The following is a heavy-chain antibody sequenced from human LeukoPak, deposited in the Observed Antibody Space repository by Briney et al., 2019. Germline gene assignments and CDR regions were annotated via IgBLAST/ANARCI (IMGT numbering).Heavy chain of an antibody. V-gene: IGHV3-7*01. CDR2: INPDGSVI. CDR3: AREGWGTLLDY. D-gene: IGHD2-8*02. J-gene: IGHJ4*02. Sequence: PGGSLRLSCAASGFSLGIYWMTRVRQSPGKGPEWVARINPDGSVISYVDSVRGRFTISRDNAKNSLFLQMNSLRAEDTAVYYCAREGWGTLLDYWGQGVLVTVSS. CDR1: GFSLGIYW.